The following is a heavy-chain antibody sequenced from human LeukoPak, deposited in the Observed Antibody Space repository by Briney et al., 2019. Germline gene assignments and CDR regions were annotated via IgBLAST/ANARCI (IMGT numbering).Heavy chain of an antibody. CDR3: AAVILLYLGELSNWFDP. D-gene: IGHD3-10*01. CDR2: ISAYNGNT. CDR1: GYTFTSYG. V-gene: IGHV1-18*01. J-gene: IGHJ5*02. Sequence: GASVKVSCKASGYTFTSYGISWVRQAPGQGLEWMGWISAYNGNTNYAQKLQGRVTMTTDTSTSTAYMELRSLRSEDTAVYYCAAVILLYLGELSNWFDPWGQGTLVTVSS.